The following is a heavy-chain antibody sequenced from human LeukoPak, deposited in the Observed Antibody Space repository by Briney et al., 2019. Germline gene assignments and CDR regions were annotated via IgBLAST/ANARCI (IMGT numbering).Heavy chain of an antibody. Sequence: PSETLSLTCTVSGGSISSSSYYWGWIRQPPGKGLEWIGSIYYSGSTYYNPSLKSRVTISVDTSKNQFSLKLSSVTAADTAVYYCARHSAIFGVVPPENWFDPWGQGTLVTVSS. CDR1: GGSISSSSYY. CDR2: IYYSGST. CDR3: ARHSAIFGVVPPENWFDP. V-gene: IGHV4-39*01. D-gene: IGHD3-3*01. J-gene: IGHJ5*02.